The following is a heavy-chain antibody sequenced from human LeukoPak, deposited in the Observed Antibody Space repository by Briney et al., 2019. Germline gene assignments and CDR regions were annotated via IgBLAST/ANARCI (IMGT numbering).Heavy chain of an antibody. Sequence: SGPTLVKPIQTLTLTCTFSGFSLSTSGVGVGWIRQPPGKALEWLALIYWDDDKRYSPSLKSRLTITKDTSKNQVVLTMTNMDPVDIATYYCAHRAHPDSSTSCYGYWGQGALVTVSS. CDR2: IYWDDDK. D-gene: IGHD2-2*01. CDR1: GFSLSTSGVG. CDR3: AHRAHPDSSTSCYGY. V-gene: IGHV2-5*02. J-gene: IGHJ4*02.